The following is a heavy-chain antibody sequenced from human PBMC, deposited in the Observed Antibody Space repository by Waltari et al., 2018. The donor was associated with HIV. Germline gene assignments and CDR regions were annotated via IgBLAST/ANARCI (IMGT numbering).Heavy chain of an antibody. CDR1: GGTFSNSA. CDR2: IIPLLGIT. Sequence: QAQLVQSGAETLKPGSSVRVSCKASGGTFSNSAFSWVRQAPGQGLEWMGRIIPLLGITNYAQKFQGRVTIIADKSTSTVYMELSSLRSDDTAVFYCARSGYYDTNTHHTAWGQGTLLTVSS. CDR3: ARSGYYDTNTHHTA. J-gene: IGHJ5*02. D-gene: IGHD3-16*01. V-gene: IGHV1-69*04.